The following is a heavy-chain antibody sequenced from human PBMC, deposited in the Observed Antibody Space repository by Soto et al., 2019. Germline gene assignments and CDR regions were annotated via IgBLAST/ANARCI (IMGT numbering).Heavy chain of an antibody. CDR2: IIPIFGTA. CDR3: ASHSGSSPEGRYYCGMDV. Sequence: QVQLVQSGAEVKKPGSSVKVSCKASGGTFSSYAISWVRQAPGQGLEWMGGIIPIFGTADYAQKFQGRVTSTGDESKRPAYRERSGLRSEDTAVYYCASHSGSSPEGRYYCGMDVWGQGTTVTVSS. D-gene: IGHD1-26*01. V-gene: IGHV1-69*12. J-gene: IGHJ6*02. CDR1: GGTFSSYA.